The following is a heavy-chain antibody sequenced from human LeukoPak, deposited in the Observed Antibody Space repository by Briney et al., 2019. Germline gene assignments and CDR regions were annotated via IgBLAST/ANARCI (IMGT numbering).Heavy chain of an antibody. CDR2: ISYDGSNK. V-gene: IGHV3-30*04. J-gene: IGHJ4*02. D-gene: IGHD3-22*01. CDR1: GFTFSGYA. CDR3: ARDLYYYDSSGYPDFDY. Sequence: GGSLRLSCAASGFTFSGYAMHWVRQAPGKGLEWVAVISYDGSNKYYADSVKGRFTISRDNSKNTLYLQMNSLRAEDTAVYYCARDLYYYDSSGYPDFDYWGQGTLVTVSS.